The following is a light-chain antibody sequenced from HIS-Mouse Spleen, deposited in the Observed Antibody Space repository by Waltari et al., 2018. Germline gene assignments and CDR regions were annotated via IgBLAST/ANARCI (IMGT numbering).Light chain of an antibody. Sequence: DIQLTHSPSFLSASVEDRVTITCRASQGISSYLAWYQQKPWKAPKLLIYAASTLQSGVPSRFSGSGSGTEYTLTISSLQPEDFATYYCQQLNNYPLTFGGGTKVEIK. CDR3: QQLNNYPLT. CDR1: QGISSY. V-gene: IGKV1-9*01. J-gene: IGKJ4*01. CDR2: AAS.